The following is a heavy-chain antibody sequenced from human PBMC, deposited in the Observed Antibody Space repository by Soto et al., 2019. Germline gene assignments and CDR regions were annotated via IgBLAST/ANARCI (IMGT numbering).Heavy chain of an antibody. Sequence: QITLKESGPTLVKPTQTLTLTCTFSGFSFSTSGVGVGWIRQPPGKALEWLALIYWNDDERYSPSLKTRLTITKDTSKNQVVLTMTNMDPVDTATYYCAHTQSSTGKYYFDYWGQGTLVTVSS. D-gene: IGHD1-1*01. V-gene: IGHV2-5*01. J-gene: IGHJ4*02. CDR3: AHTQSSTGKYYFDY. CDR1: GFSFSTSGVG. CDR2: IYWNDDE.